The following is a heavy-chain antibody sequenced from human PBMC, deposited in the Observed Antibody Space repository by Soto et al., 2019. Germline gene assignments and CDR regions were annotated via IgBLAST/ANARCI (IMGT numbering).Heavy chain of an antibody. Sequence: QVQLQESGPGLVRPSETLSLTCSVSGGSISSHYWNWIRQPPGKGLEWIGYIYDSGSTNYNPSLKSRVTITAATSKNQVSLRLSSVTAADTAVYFCARGRGTSGWEPGHWGQGTLVTVSS. J-gene: IGHJ4*02. D-gene: IGHD6-19*01. V-gene: IGHV4-59*11. CDR2: IYDSGST. CDR1: GGSISSHY. CDR3: ARGRGTSGWEPGH.